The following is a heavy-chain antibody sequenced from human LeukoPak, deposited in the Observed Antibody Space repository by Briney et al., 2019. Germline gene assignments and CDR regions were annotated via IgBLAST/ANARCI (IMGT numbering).Heavy chain of an antibody. J-gene: IGHJ4*02. Sequence: SETLSLTCTVSGGSISSSSYYWGWIRQPPGKGLEWIGSIYYSGSTYYNPSLKSRVTISVDTSKNQFSLKLSSVTAADTAVYYCARDYSSGWWGRYYFDYWGQGTLVTVSS. CDR1: GGSISSSSYY. D-gene: IGHD6-19*01. CDR2: IYYSGST. CDR3: ARDYSSGWWGRYYFDY. V-gene: IGHV4-39*07.